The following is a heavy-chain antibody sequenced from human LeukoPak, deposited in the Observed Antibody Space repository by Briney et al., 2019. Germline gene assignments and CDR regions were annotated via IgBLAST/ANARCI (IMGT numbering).Heavy chain of an antibody. CDR3: ASYMGGVPH. Sequence: QSGGSLRLSCAASEFIFSDHVMHWVRQAPGKGLEWVAVIWYDGSKKYYADSVKGRFTVSRDNSKNTLYLQMSSLRVEDTAVYYCASYMGGVPHWGQGTLVTVSS. V-gene: IGHV3-33*01. J-gene: IGHJ4*02. CDR1: EFIFSDHV. D-gene: IGHD1-26*01. CDR2: IWYDGSKK.